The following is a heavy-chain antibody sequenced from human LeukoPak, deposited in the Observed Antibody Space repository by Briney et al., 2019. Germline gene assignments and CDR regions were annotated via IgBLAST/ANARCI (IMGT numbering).Heavy chain of an antibody. J-gene: IGHJ4*02. V-gene: IGHV4-39*01. CDR1: GGSISGNSYY. Sequence: PSETLSLTCTVSGGSISGNSYYWGWIRQPPGKGLEWVGSIYYSGNPFSNPSLKSRVTISVDTSKTQFSLRLDSVTAADTALYYCASQLDSTGYNTGFIDYWGPGTVVTVSS. CDR3: ASQLDSTGYNTGFIDY. CDR2: IYYSGNP. D-gene: IGHD3/OR15-3a*01.